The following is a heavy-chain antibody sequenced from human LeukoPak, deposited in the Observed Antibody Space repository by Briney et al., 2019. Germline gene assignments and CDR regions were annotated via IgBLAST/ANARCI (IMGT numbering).Heavy chain of an antibody. J-gene: IGHJ5*02. D-gene: IGHD1-1*01. Sequence: TGGALRLSCADSGFTVSSTYMSWVRQAPGKGLEWVSVLYSGGNTYYADSVKGRFTISRDSSKNTLYLQMNSLRAEDTAVYYCARDIPELVIPWGQGTLVTVSS. CDR1: GFTVSSTY. CDR2: LYSGGNT. V-gene: IGHV3-66*01. CDR3: ARDIPELVIP.